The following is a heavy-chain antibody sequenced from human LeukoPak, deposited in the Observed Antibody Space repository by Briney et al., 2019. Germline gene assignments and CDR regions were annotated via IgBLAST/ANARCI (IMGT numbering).Heavy chain of an antibody. CDR3: ARDSSSGLVNY. Sequence: SETLSLTCTVSGGSISSYYWSWIRQPPGKGLEWIGYIYYSGSTNYNPSLKSRVTISVDTSKNQFSLKLSSVTAADTAVYCCARDSSSGLVNYWGQGTLVTVSS. CDR2: IYYSGST. J-gene: IGHJ4*02. CDR1: GGSISSYY. V-gene: IGHV4-59*01. D-gene: IGHD1-26*01.